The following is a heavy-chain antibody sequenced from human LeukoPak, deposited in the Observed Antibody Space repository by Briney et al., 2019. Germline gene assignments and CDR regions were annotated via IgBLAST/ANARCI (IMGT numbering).Heavy chain of an antibody. V-gene: IGHV1-2*02. CDR1: GYTLTDHH. D-gene: IGHD5-24*01. J-gene: IGHJ4*02. Sequence: GASVKVSCKASGYTLTDHHMHWVRQAPGQGLEWMGWIKSNSGGIKYAQEFQGRVTMTRDTSTSTVYMELSSLRSDDTAIYFCARDPVDGYSQLDYWGQGTLVTVAS. CDR2: IKSNSGGI. CDR3: ARDPVDGYSQLDY.